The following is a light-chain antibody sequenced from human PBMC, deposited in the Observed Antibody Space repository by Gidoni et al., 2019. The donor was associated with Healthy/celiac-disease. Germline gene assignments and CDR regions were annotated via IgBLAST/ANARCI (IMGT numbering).Light chain of an antibody. CDR1: QDISNY. CDR3: QQYDNLPLT. V-gene: IGKV1-33*01. Sequence: DIQMTQSPSSLPASVGDRVTITCQASQDISNYLSWYQQKPGKVPKLLIYDASNLETGVPSRFSGSGSGTDFTFTISSLQPEDIATYYCQQYDNLPLTFGGGTKVEIK. J-gene: IGKJ4*01. CDR2: DAS.